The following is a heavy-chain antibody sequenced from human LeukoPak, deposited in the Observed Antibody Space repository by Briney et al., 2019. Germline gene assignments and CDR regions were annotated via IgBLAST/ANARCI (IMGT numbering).Heavy chain of an antibody. CDR3: ARVLGYCSGGSCYSNYFDY. V-gene: IGHV3-20*04. J-gene: IGHJ4*02. Sequence: GGSLRLSCAASGFTFDDYGMSWVRQAPGKGLEWASGINWNGGSTGYADSVKGLFTIFRDNAKNSLYVTMNSLRPEDTALYYCARVLGYCSGGSCYSNYFDYWGQGTLVTVSS. CDR1: GFTFDDYG. D-gene: IGHD2-15*01. CDR2: INWNGGST.